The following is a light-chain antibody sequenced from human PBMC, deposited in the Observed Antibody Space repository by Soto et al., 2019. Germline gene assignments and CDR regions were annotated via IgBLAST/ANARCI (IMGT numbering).Light chain of an antibody. J-gene: IGKJ1*01. CDR2: GTS. CDR3: HQYYNRPPWT. CDR1: RSVDTD. V-gene: IGKV3-15*01. Sequence: EILMTQSPATLSVSPGDSATLSCRASRSVDTDLAWYQQKPGQAPRLLVFGTSARATGVPDRFRGSRSGTDFALTISSLQPEDSATYYCHQYYNRPPWTFGQGTKVEI.